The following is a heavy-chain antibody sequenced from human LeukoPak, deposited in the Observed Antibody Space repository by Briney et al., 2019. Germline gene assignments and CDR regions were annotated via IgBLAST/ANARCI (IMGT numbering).Heavy chain of an antibody. CDR2: ISAYNGDT. J-gene: IGHJ4*02. CDR1: GYTFTSYG. CDR3: ARDAAYYGSGSYGPFDY. V-gene: IGHV1-18*01. Sequence: ASVKVSCKASGYTFTSYGISWVRQAPGQGLEWMGWISAYNGDTNYAQKLQGRVIMTTDTSTSTAYMELRSLRSDDTAVYYCARDAAYYGSGSYGPFDYWAQGTLVTVSS. D-gene: IGHD3-10*01.